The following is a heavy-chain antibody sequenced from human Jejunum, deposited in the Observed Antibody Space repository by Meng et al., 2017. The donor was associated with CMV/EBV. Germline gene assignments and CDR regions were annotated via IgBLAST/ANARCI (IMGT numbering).Heavy chain of an antibody. CDR3: ARGYYYDTSGYYVEYFQH. D-gene: IGHD3-22*01. V-gene: IGHV3-21*01. Sequence: EVQLVESGXXLVKPGGPLRLSGAXFGFTFSSYTMNWVRQAPGKGLEWVSSISPGSNYIYYTDSVRGRFTISRDNAKNSLYLQMNSLRAEDTAVYYCARGYYYDTSGYYVEYFQHWGQGTLVTVSS. CDR2: ISPGSNYI. J-gene: IGHJ1*01. CDR1: GFTFSSYT.